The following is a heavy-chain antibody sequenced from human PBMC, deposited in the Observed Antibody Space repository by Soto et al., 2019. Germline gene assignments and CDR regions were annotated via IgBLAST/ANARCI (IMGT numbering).Heavy chain of an antibody. CDR1: SGSISSSNW. CDR2: IYHSGST. CDR3: ARVDKYYYYYMDV. J-gene: IGHJ6*03. Sequence: QVQLQESGPGLVKPSGTLSLTCAVSSGSISSSNWWSWVRQPPGKGLEWIGEIYHSGSTNYTQSLKSRVTISVDKSKNQFALKLSSVTAADTAAYYCARVDKYYYYYMDVRGKGTTVTVSS. V-gene: IGHV4-4*02.